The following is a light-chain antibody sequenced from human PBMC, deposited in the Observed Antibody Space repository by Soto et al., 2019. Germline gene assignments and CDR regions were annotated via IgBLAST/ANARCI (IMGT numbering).Light chain of an antibody. J-gene: IGLJ1*01. CDR2: EGS. Sequence: QSALTQPASVSGSPGQSITISCTGTSSDVGSYNLVSWYQQHPGKAPKLMIYEGSKRPSGVSNRFSGSKSGNTASLTISGLQAEDEGDYYCGSITRSSTSVFGTGTKLTVL. CDR1: SSDVGSYNL. V-gene: IGLV2-14*02. CDR3: GSITRSSTSV.